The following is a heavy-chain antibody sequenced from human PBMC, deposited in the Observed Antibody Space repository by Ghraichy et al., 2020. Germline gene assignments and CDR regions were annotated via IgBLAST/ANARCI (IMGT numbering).Heavy chain of an antibody. J-gene: IGHJ4*02. Sequence: GGSLRLSCKGSGYSFTSYWISWVRQMPGKGLEWMGRIDPSDSYTNYSPSFQGHVTISADKSISTAYLQWSSLKASDTAMYYCARHDSDSYGYVDYWGQGTLVTVSS. CDR1: GYSFTSYW. V-gene: IGHV5-10-1*01. CDR3: ARHDSDSYGYVDY. CDR2: IDPSDSYT. D-gene: IGHD5-18*01.